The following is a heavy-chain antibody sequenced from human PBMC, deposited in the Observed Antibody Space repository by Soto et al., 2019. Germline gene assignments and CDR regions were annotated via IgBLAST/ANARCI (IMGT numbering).Heavy chain of an antibody. D-gene: IGHD3-10*01. CDR3: AKVLSKNYYYPFDF. V-gene: IGHV3-23*01. CDR2: ISGGSSVT. CDR1: GFTFSDYA. J-gene: IGHJ4*02. Sequence: GGSLRLSCTASGFTFSDYAMTWVRQAPGKGLEWVSTISGGSSVTYYGDSVKGRFTISRDNAKKTLFLQLNRLSAEDTATYYCAKVLSKNYYYPFDFWGQGTQVTVSS.